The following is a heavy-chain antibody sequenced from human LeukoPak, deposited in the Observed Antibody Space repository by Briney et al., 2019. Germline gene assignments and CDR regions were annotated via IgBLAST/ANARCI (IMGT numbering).Heavy chain of an antibody. CDR2: IYYSGST. Sequence: SETLSLTCTVSGVSISSYYWSWIRQPPGKGLEWIGYIYYSGSTNYNPSLKSRVTISVDTSKNQFSLKLSYVTAADTAVYYCARHKYSSSWYRFDPWGQGTLVTVSS. D-gene: IGHD6-13*01. CDR3: ARHKYSSSWYRFDP. CDR1: GVSISSYY. V-gene: IGHV4-59*08. J-gene: IGHJ5*02.